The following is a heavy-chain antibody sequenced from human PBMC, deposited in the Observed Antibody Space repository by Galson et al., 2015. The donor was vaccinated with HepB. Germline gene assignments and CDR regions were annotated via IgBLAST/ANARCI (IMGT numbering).Heavy chain of an antibody. J-gene: IGHJ4*02. Sequence: SLRLSCAASGFTFSSYAMHWVRQAPGKGLEWVAVISYDGSNKYYADSVKGRFTISRDNSKNTLYLQMNSLRAEDTAVYYCARIFSSSGSYAFDYWGQGTLVTVSS. CDR1: GFTFSSYA. CDR2: ISYDGSNK. V-gene: IGHV3-30-3*01. CDR3: ARIFSSSGSYAFDY. D-gene: IGHD1-26*01.